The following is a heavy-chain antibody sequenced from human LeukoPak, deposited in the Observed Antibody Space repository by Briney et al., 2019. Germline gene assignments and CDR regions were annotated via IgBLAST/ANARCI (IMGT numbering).Heavy chain of an antibody. J-gene: IGHJ4*02. CDR2: ISTSGST. V-gene: IGHV4-4*07. D-gene: IGHD1-26*01. CDR1: GGSISSYY. Sequence: SETLSLTCTVSGGSISSYYWSWIRQPAGKGLESIGHISTSGSTNYNPPLKSRVTISIDTSKNQFSLKLSSVTAADTAVYYCAGIRSRKWGFDYWGQGTLVTVSS. CDR3: AGIRSRKWGFDY.